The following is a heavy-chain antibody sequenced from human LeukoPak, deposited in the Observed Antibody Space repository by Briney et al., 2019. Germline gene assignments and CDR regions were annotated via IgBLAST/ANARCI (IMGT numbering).Heavy chain of an antibody. V-gene: IGHV3-30*04. CDR1: GFTFSSYA. J-gene: IGHJ4*02. D-gene: IGHD3-3*01. Sequence: GGSLRLSCAASGFTFSSYAMHWVRQAPGKGLEWVAVISFDGGQKYYADSVMGRFTISRDNSQNTLYMQMSSLIPEDTAIYYCARGLDYDFWSGRDYWGQGTLVTVSS. CDR3: ARGLDYDFWSGRDY. CDR2: ISFDGGQK.